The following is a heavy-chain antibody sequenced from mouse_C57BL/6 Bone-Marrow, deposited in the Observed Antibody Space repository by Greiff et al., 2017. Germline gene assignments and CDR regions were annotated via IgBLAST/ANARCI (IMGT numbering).Heavy chain of an antibody. J-gene: IGHJ4*01. Sequence: QVQLKQSGPELARPWASVKISCQAFYTFSRRVHFAIRDTNYWMQWVKQRPGQGLEWIGAIYPGNGDTSYNQKFKGKATLTADQSSSTAYMQLSSRMSDDSAVYYFAWGGPYYYAMDYWGQGTSVTVSS. CDR1: YTFSRRVH. V-gene: IGHV1-87*01. CDR3: SDDSAVYYFAWGGPYYYAMDY. CDR2: GQGLEWIG.